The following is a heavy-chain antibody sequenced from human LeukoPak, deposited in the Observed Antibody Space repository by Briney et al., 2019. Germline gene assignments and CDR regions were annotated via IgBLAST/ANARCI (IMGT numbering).Heavy chain of an antibody. CDR2: IIPMFGTA. CDR3: ARDRVVQNWFDP. V-gene: IGHV1-69*13. J-gene: IGHJ5*02. CDR1: GGTFSSYG. Sequence: ASVKVSCKASGGTFSSYGISWVRQAPGQGLEWMGGIIPMFGTANYAQKFQGRVTITADESTSTAYKELSSLRSEDTAVYYCARDRVVQNWFDPWGQGTLVTVSS. D-gene: IGHD3-10*01.